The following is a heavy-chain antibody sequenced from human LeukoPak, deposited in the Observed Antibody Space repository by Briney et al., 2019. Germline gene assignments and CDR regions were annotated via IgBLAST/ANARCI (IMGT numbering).Heavy chain of an antibody. CDR2: ISLYNGNT. Sequence: ASVKVSCKASGYDFINYGITWVRQAPGQGLEWMGWISLYNGNTDYKLQGRVTMTTDTSTSTAYMELRSLRSGDTAVYYCARGGPFFSSSSSKEYYFDYWGQGTLVTVSS. CDR3: ARGGPFFSSSSSKEYYFDY. CDR1: GYDFINYG. J-gene: IGHJ4*02. D-gene: IGHD6-6*01. V-gene: IGHV1-18*01.